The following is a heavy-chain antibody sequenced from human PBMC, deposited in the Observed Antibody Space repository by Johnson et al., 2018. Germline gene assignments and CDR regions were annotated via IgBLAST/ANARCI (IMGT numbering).Heavy chain of an antibody. CDR2: IRGGGHSP. CDR3: AKDPSRWYRNEYVHY. D-gene: IGHD2-15*01. J-gene: IGHJ1*01. V-gene: IGHV3-23*04. Sequence: QLVQSGGALVQPGGSLRXSCXASGFPFSDYAMTWVRQAPGKGLEWVSAIRGGGHSPNYAASVKGRFILSRDHPKSTLYLQMNTLRAEDTAVYYCAKDPSRWYRNEYVHYWGQGTRVTVSS. CDR1: GFPFSDYA.